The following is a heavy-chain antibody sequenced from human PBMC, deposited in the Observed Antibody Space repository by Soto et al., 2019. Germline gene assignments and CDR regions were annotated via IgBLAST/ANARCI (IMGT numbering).Heavy chain of an antibody. D-gene: IGHD6-6*01. CDR2: IDPSDSQT. CDR1: GYSFTSYW. CDR3: KRLSIARYFHYGMDV. V-gene: IGHV5-10-1*01. Sequence: PGESLKISCKGSGYSFTSYWITWVRQMPGKGLEWVARIDPSDSQTNYNPSFQGHVTISVDRSSSTAYLQWNSLEASDTAMYYCKRLSIARYFHYGMDVWGQGTTVTVSS. J-gene: IGHJ6*02.